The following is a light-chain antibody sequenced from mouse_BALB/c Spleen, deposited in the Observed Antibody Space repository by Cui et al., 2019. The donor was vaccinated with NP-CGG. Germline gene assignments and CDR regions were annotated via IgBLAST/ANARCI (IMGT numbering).Light chain of an antibody. CDR1: TGAVTTSNY. V-gene: IGLV1*01. Sequence: QAVVTHDSTLTTSPGETVTLPCRSSTGAVTTSNYANWVQEKPDHLFTGLIGGTNNRAPGVPARFSGSLIGDKAALTITGAQTEDETIYFCALWYSNHWVFGGGTKLTVL. CDR3: ALWYSNHWV. J-gene: IGLJ1*01. CDR2: GTN.